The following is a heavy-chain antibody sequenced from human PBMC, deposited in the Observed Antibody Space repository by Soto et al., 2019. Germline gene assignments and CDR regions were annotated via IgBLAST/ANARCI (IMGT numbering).Heavy chain of an antibody. CDR3: AVGTHYFDY. V-gene: IGHV3-33*01. CDR2: ILYDGSNK. Sequence: QVQLVESGGDVVQPGRSLRLSCAASGFTFSNYGMHWARQAPGKGLEWVAAILYDGSNKYYAYSVKGRFTISRDNSKNTLYLQMNSLRAEDTAVYYWAVGTHYFDYCGQGTLVTVSS. J-gene: IGHJ4*02. CDR1: GFTFSNYG. D-gene: IGHD1-26*01.